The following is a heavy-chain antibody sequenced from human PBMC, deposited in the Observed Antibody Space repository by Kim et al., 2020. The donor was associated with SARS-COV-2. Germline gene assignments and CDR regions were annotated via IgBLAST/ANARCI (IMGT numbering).Heavy chain of an antibody. CDR3: AKSTYCSSTSCYTHYYYYYYMDV. V-gene: IGHV3-30*18. J-gene: IGHJ6*03. Sequence: GGSLRLSCAASGFTFSSYGMHWVRQAPGKGLEWVAVISYDGSNKYYADSVKGRFTISRDNSKNTLYLQMNSLRAEDTAVYYCAKSTYCSSTSCYTHYYYYYYMDVWGKGTTVTVSS. CDR1: GFTFSSYG. CDR2: ISYDGSNK. D-gene: IGHD2-2*02.